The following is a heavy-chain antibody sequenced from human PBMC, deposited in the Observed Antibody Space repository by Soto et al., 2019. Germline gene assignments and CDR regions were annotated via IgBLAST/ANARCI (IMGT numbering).Heavy chain of an antibody. V-gene: IGHV5-10-1*01. D-gene: IGHD6-6*01. Sequence: GESLKISCRGSGYSFTSYWISWVRQMPGKGLEWMGRIDPSDSYTNYSPSFQGHVTISADKSISTAYLQWSSLKASDTAMYYCARRGSSSPSVHYYYYTDMDVFSQGTTVTVSS. CDR1: GYSFTSYW. CDR3: ARRGSSSPSVHYYYYTDMDV. J-gene: IGHJ6*02. CDR2: IDPSDSYT.